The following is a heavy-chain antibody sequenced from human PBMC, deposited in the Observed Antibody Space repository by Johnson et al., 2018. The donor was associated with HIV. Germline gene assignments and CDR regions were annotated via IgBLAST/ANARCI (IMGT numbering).Heavy chain of an antibody. V-gene: IGHV3-30-3*01. CDR1: GFTFSSYA. Sequence: QVQLVESGGGVVQPGRSLKLSCAASGFTFSSYAMHWVRQAPGKGLDWVAVISYDGSNKYYADSVKGRFTISRDNSKHTLYLQMNILRAEDTAVYYCARDLTNWGVGDAFDIWGQGTMFTVSS. CDR2: ISYDGSNK. CDR3: ARDLTNWGVGDAFDI. D-gene: IGHD7-27*01. J-gene: IGHJ3*02.